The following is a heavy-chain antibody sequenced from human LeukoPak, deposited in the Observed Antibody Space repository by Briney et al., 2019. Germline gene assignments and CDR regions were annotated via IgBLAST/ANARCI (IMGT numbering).Heavy chain of an antibody. CDR3: ARAVCGYSGYEGRGPSDYYYGMDG. J-gene: IGHJ6*01. CDR1: GFTFSSYG. CDR2: IRNDGSNK. V-gene: IGHV3-33*01. D-gene: IGHD5-12*01. Sequence: GRSLRLSCAASGFTFSSYGMHWVRQAPGEGLEWVADIRNDGSNKYYADSVKGRFTIPRDNSKNTLYLQMNRLRAEDTAVYYYARAVCGYSGYEGRGPSDYYYGMDGWGQGTTVTVSS.